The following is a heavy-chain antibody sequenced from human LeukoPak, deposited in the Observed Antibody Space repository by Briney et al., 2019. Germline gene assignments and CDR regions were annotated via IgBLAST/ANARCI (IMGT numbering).Heavy chain of an antibody. CDR2: ISWDGGST. J-gene: IGHJ4*02. CDR3: AKGTDLYGSGSLFDY. Sequence: GGSLRLSCAASGFTFDDYAMHWVRQAPGKGLEWVSLISWDGGSTYYADSVKGRFTISRDNSKNSLYLQMNSLRAEDTALYYCAKGTDLYGSGSLFDYWGQGTLVTVSS. D-gene: IGHD3-10*01. V-gene: IGHV3-43D*03. CDR1: GFTFDDYA.